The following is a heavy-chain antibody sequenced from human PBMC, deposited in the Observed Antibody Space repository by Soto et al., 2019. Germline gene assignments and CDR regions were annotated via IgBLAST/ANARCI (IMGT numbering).Heavy chain of an antibody. CDR1: GFTFSSYS. V-gene: IGHV3-48*01. D-gene: IGHD3-10*01. CDR3: ARDYYGSGTPWFDP. CDR2: ISSSSSTI. Sequence: GGSLRLPCAASGFTFSSYSMNWVLQAPGKGLEWVSYISSSSSTIYYADSVKGRFTISRDNAKNSLYLQMNSLRAEDTAVYYCARDYYGSGTPWFDPRGQGTLVTVYS. J-gene: IGHJ5*02.